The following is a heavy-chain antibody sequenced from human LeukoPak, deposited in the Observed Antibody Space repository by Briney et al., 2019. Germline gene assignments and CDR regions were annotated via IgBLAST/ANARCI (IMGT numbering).Heavy chain of an antibody. Sequence: SETLSLTCTVSGGSISSYYWSWIRQPPGKGLEWIGYIYYSGSTNYNPSLKSRVTISVDTSKNQFSLKLSSVTAADTAVYYCARLGCSGGSCYSPYYYYGMDVWGQGTTVTVSS. D-gene: IGHD2-15*01. CDR2: IYYSGST. CDR1: GGSISSYY. J-gene: IGHJ6*02. V-gene: IGHV4-59*08. CDR3: ARLGCSGGSCYSPYYYYGMDV.